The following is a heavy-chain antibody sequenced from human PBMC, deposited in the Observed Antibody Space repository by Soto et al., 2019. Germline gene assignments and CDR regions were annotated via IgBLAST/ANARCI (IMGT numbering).Heavy chain of an antibody. V-gene: IGHV3-30-3*01. CDR3: TRDMDYGDRAFGDY. J-gene: IGHJ4*02. CDR1: GFTFSSFA. CDR2: ISYDGNKK. D-gene: IGHD4-17*01. Sequence: GGSLRLSCAASGFTFSSFALYWVRQAPGKGLDWVAVISYDGNKKYYADSVRGRFTISRDNSKNTLYLQMNGLRTEDTAVYYCTRDMDYGDRAFGDYWGQGTLVTVSS.